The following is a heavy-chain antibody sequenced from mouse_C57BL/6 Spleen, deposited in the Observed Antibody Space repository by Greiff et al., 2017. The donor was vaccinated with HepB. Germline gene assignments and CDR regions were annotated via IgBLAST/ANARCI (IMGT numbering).Heavy chain of an antibody. D-gene: IGHD1-1*01. Sequence: VQLQQSGPELVKPGASVKISCKASGYSFTGYYMNWVKQSPEKSLEWIGEINPSTGGTTYNQKFKAKATLTVDKSSSTAYMQLKSLTSEDSAVYYCASPGVGAMDYWGQGTSVTVSS. CDR1: GYSFTGYY. CDR3: ASPGVGAMDY. V-gene: IGHV1-42*01. CDR2: INPSTGGT. J-gene: IGHJ4*01.